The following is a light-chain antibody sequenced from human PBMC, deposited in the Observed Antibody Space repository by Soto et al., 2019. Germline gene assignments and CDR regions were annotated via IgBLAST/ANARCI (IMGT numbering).Light chain of an antibody. J-gene: IGKJ1*01. V-gene: IGKV1-5*01. CDR3: QQYNSYRWP. Sequence: DIQMTQSPSTLSASVGDRVTITCRASQSISSWLAWYQQKPGKAPKLLIYDASSLESGVPSRFSGSGSGTEFTLTISSLQPDDFATYYCQQYNSYRWPFGQGTKVDNK. CDR1: QSISSW. CDR2: DAS.